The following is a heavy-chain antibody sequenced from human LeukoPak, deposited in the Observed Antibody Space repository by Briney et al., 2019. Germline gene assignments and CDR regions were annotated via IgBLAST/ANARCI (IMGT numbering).Heavy chain of an antibody. CDR3: ARDGGWYKRGLDHYYYYMDV. CDR1: GYSISSGYY. J-gene: IGHJ6*03. Sequence: SETLSLTCTVSGYSISSGYYWGWIRQPPVKGLEWIGSIYHSGSTYYNPSLKSRVTISVDTSKNQFSLKLSSVTAADTALYYCARDGGWYKRGLDHYYYYMDVWGKGTTVTVSS. D-gene: IGHD6-19*01. CDR2: IYHSGST. V-gene: IGHV4-38-2*02.